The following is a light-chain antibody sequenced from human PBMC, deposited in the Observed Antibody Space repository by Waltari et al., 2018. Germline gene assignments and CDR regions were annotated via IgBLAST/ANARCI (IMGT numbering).Light chain of an antibody. Sequence: QSALTQPAAVSGSPGQSITIPCTGTTSDVGGFNDVPWYQQHPGKAPKLLIFDVSSRYSGVSDRFSGSKSGNTASLTISGLQPEDEGEYYCTSYTVINTVIFGGGTLLTVL. J-gene: IGLJ2*01. CDR1: TSDVGGFND. CDR2: DVS. V-gene: IGLV2-14*03. CDR3: TSYTVINTVI.